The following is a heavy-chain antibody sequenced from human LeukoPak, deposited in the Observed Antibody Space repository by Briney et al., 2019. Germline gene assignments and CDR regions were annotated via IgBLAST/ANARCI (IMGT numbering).Heavy chain of an antibody. D-gene: IGHD4-11*01. V-gene: IGHV3-7*01. J-gene: IGHJ4*02. CDR2: LWPDGSEV. CDR3: ARLLGHVTTYDY. Sequence: GGSQRLSCAASGFTFSICYMSWVRQAPGKGLEGVATLWPDGSEVYYVHSVRGRLTISRDNARMSLYLQMNTLTVEDTAVYYCARLLGHVTTYDYWGQGTLVTVSS. CDR1: GFTFSICY.